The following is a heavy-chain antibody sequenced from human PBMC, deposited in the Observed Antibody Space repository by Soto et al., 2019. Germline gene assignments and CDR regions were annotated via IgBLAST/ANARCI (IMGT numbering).Heavy chain of an antibody. CDR3: AKGGATRFWELF. CDR2: INPTSST. V-gene: IGHV1-46*01. J-gene: IGHJ4*02. CDR1: GGTFSSYA. D-gene: IGHD3-10*01. Sequence: ASVKVSCKASGGTFSSYAISWVRQAPGQGLEWMGIINPTSSTNYAQKFQGRVTMTRDTSTSTVYMELSSLRADDTAVYFCAKGGATRFWELFWGQGSLVTVAS.